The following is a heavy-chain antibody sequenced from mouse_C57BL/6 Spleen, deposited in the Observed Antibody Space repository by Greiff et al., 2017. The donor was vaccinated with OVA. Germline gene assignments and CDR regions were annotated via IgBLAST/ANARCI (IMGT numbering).Heavy chain of an antibody. J-gene: IGHJ4*01. CDR1: GYTFTSYW. Sequence: QVQLQQPGAELVKPGASVKLSCKASGYTFTSYWMQWVKQRPGQGLEWIGEIDPSDSYTNYNQKFKGKATLTVDTSSSTAYMQLSSLTSEDSAVYYCAPNYYAMGYWGQGTSVTVSS. CDR2: IDPSDSYT. V-gene: IGHV1-50*01. CDR3: APNYYAMGY.